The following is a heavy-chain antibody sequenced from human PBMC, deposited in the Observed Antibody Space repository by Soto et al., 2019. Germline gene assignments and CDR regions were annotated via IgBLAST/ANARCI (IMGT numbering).Heavy chain of an antibody. CDR2: ISGSGGST. Sequence: PGGSLRLSCAASGFTFSNYAMTWVRQAPGKGLEWVSVISGSGGSTYYADSVKGRFTISRDTSKNTLYLQMNNLRAEDTALYYCAKGTSYYDSSGFDYWGQGTLVTVSS. CDR3: AKGTSYYDSSGFDY. V-gene: IGHV3-23*01. J-gene: IGHJ4*02. CDR1: GFTFSNYA. D-gene: IGHD3-22*01.